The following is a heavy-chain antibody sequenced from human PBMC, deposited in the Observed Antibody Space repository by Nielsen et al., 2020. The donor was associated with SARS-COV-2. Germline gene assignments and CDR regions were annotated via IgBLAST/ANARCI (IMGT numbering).Heavy chain of an antibody. CDR3: ARDRSGSYTDGDPYYYGMDV. V-gene: IGHV6-1*01. CDR2: TYYRSKWYN. D-gene: IGHD1-26*01. J-gene: IGHJ6*02. Sequence: WIRQSPSRGLEWLGRTYYRSKWYNDYAVSVKSRITINPDTSKNQFSLHLNSVTAADTAVYYCARDRSGSYTDGDPYYYGMDVWGQGTTVTVSS.